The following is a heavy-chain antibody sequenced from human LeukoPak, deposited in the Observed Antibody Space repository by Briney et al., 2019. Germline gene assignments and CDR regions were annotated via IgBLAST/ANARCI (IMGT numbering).Heavy chain of an antibody. V-gene: IGHV4-34*01. D-gene: IGHD3-9*01. CDR1: GGSFSGYY. Sequence: SETLSLTCAVYGGSFSGYYWSWIRQPPGKGLEWIGEINHSGSTNYNPSLKSRVTISVDTSKNQISLKLSSVTAADTAVYYCARHSRTYYDILTGPYGGSFDYWGQRTLVTVSS. J-gene: IGHJ4*02. CDR2: INHSGST. CDR3: ARHSRTYYDILTGPYGGSFDY.